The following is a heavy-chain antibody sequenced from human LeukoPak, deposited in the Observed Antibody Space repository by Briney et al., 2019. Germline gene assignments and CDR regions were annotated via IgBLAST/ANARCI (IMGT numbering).Heavy chain of an antibody. V-gene: IGHV4-39*01. CDR2: IYHSGST. D-gene: IGHD1-26*01. CDR3: ARNESVLGTTGLNDFFDD. CDR1: GGSIRGSSDY. J-gene: IGHJ4*02. Sequence: TSETLSLTCTVSGGSIRGSSDYWGWIRQSPGKGLEWIGSIYHSGSTYYNPSLKSRVTISVDTSKNQFYVKLTSVTAADTAVYYCARNESVLGTTGLNDFFDDWGQGTLVTVSS.